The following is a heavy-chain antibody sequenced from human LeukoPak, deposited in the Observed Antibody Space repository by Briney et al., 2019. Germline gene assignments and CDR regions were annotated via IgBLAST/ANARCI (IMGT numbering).Heavy chain of an antibody. CDR2: INPNSGGT. CDR1: GYTFTGYY. J-gene: IGHJ4*02. V-gene: IGHV1-2*02. CDR3: ATSRARGSSDSAFDY. D-gene: IGHD2-21*01. Sequence: ASVTVSCKASGYTFTGYYMHWVRQAPGQGLEWMGWINPNSGGTNYAQNFQGRVTMTRDTSISTAYMELSRLGSDDTAVYYCATSRARGSSDSAFDYWGQGTLVTVSS.